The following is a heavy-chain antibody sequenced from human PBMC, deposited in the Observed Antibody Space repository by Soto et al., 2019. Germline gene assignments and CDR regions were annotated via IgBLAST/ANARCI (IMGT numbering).Heavy chain of an antibody. CDR2: INSDGSST. CDR3: ARDLVIVGARNDY. J-gene: IGHJ4*02. D-gene: IGHD1-26*01. Sequence: GRSRTLSCAASGFTFSSYWLHWVRQAPGKGLVWVSRINSDGSSTSYADSVKGRFTISRDNAKSTPYLQMNSRRAEDTAVYYCARDLVIVGARNDYWGQGT. V-gene: IGHV3-74*01. CDR1: GFTFSSYW.